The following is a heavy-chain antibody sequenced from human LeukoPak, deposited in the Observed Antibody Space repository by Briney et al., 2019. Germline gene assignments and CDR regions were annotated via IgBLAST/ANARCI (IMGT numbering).Heavy chain of an antibody. CDR1: GFTISSDS. Sequence: KPGGSLRLSCAASGFTISSDSMNWVRQAPGKGLEWVSSISSSSSYIYYADSVKGRFTISRDNAKNSLYLQMNSLRAEDTAVYYCARDVNYYGSGDYWGQGTLVTVSS. D-gene: IGHD3-10*01. CDR2: ISSSSSYI. J-gene: IGHJ4*02. CDR3: ARDVNYYGSGDY. V-gene: IGHV3-21*01.